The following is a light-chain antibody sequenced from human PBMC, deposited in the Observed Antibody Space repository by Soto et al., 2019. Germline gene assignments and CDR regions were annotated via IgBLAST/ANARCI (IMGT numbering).Light chain of an antibody. CDR1: QDISNY. V-gene: IGKV1-33*01. CDR2: DVS. CDR3: QQFDNLPLT. Sequence: DLQMTQSPSSLSASVGDRVTNTCQASQDISNYLNWYQQKPGKAPKILIYDVSVLEAGDPARFSEGGYATHFTLTMSSLQAEDAATDYCQQFDNLPLTFGGGTKVEIK. J-gene: IGKJ4*01.